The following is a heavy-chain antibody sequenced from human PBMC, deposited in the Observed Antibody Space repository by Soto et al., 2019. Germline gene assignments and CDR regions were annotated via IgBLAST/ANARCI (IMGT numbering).Heavy chain of an antibody. Sequence: ESLSLSCKGSGYSFTSYWISWVLQMPGKGLLLMGRIDPRDSYSSYSPSFQGHVTMSADKSISTAYLQWSSLMASDTAMYYCARTYYSGSGSYYIFDYWGRGTLVTVSS. CDR3: ARTYYSGSGSYYIFDY. D-gene: IGHD3-10*01. CDR2: IDPRDSYS. CDR1: GYSFTSYW. V-gene: IGHV5-10-1*01. J-gene: IGHJ4*02.